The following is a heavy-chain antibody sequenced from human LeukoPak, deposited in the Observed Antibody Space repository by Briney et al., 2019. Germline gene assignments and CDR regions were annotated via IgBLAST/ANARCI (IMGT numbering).Heavy chain of an antibody. Sequence: GGSLRLSCVASGFTFSNYAMTWVRQAPGKGLEWVSALRNSGSTPYYADSVKGRFTISRDSSKNTLFLHMNTLRAEDTAIYYCAKDRTVGASYWYFDLWGRGTLVTVSS. D-gene: IGHD1-26*01. CDR1: GFTFSNYA. CDR3: AKDRTVGASYWYFDL. V-gene: IGHV3-23*01. J-gene: IGHJ2*01. CDR2: LRNSGSTP.